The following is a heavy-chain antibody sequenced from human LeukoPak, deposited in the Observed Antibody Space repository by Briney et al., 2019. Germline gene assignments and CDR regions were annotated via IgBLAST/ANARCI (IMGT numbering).Heavy chain of an antibody. D-gene: IGHD6-19*01. CDR3: ASGGLSSGSPFDD. J-gene: IGHJ4*02. CDR1: GGSISSGSYY. Sequence: PSETLSLTCTVSGGSISSGSYYWNWIRQPPGKGLEWIGSIYYSGSTYYNPSLKSRVTVSVDTSKNQFSLKLTSVTAADTAVYYCASGGLSSGSPFDDWGQGTLVTVSS. V-gene: IGHV4-39*01. CDR2: IYYSGST.